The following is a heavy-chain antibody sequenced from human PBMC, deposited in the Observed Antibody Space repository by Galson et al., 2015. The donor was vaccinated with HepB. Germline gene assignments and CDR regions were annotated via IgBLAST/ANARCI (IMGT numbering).Heavy chain of an antibody. CDR2: LNPNSGNT. CDR3: ARSTGTTGGFDP. J-gene: IGHJ5*02. V-gene: IGHV1-8*01. D-gene: IGHD1-1*01. Sequence: SCKASGYTFTSYDLNWVRQATGPGLEWMGWLNPNSGNTGYAQKFQGRVTMTRNTSISTAYMELSSLRSEDAAVYYCARSTGTTGGFDPWGQGTLVTVSS. CDR1: GYTFTSYD.